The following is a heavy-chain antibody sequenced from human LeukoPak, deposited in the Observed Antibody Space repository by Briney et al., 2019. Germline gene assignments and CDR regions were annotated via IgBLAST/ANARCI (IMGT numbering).Heavy chain of an antibody. Sequence: PSQTLSLTCTVSGGSISSGAYYWTWIRQHPGKGLEWIGYIFYSGRTYYNPSLKSRVTISMDTSKNQFSLKLSSVTAADTAVYYCARRSEYNWYDPWGQGTLVTVSS. CDR2: IFYSGRT. J-gene: IGHJ5*02. CDR3: ARRSEYNWYDP. CDR1: GGSISSGAYY. V-gene: IGHV4-31*03.